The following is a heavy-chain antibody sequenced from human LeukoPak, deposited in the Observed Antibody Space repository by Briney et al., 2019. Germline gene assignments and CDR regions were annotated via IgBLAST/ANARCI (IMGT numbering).Heavy chain of an antibody. CDR3: AKSESGYNDYVSGGFDY. V-gene: IGHV3-30*18. J-gene: IGHJ4*02. CDR2: VSYYGGNQ. CDR1: GVSFSSYD. D-gene: IGHD5-12*01. Sequence: WGTLCLSCAASGVSFSSYDWRWVGRAPGKGRVGLTGVSYYGGNQYYVDSVKGRFTISRDNSKNTLYLQMIRLRVEDTAVYYCAKSESGYNDYVSGGFDYWGQGTLVTVSS.